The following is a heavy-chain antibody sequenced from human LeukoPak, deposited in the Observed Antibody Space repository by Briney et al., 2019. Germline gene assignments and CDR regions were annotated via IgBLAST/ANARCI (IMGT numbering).Heavy chain of an antibody. Sequence: PSETLSLTCTVSGDSLSSSTYYWGWVRQPPGKGLQWIGTISYSGSTHDNPSLKSRVTMSVDTSKNEFSLKLTSVTAADTAIYYCGRLIPDSGYGGFFDCWGQGTLVTVSS. CDR2: ISYSGST. CDR1: GDSLSSSTYY. D-gene: IGHD5-12*01. V-gene: IGHV4-39*01. J-gene: IGHJ4*02. CDR3: GRLIPDSGYGGFFDC.